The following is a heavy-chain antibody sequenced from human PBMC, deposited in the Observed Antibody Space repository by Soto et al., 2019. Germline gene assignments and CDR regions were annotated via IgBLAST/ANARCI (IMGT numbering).Heavy chain of an antibody. D-gene: IGHD3-10*01. CDR2: INPNSGVT. CDR1: GYTFTGYY. J-gene: IGHJ5*02. V-gene: IGHV1-2*04. CDR3: ARERRNYYGSGSYYRYNWFDP. Sequence: QVQLVQSGAEVKKPGASVKVSCKASGYTFTGYYMHWVRQAPGQGLEWMGWINPNSGVTNYAQKFQGWVTMTRDTSISTAYMELSRLRSDDTAVYYCARERRNYYGSGSYYRYNWFDPWGQGTLVTVSS.